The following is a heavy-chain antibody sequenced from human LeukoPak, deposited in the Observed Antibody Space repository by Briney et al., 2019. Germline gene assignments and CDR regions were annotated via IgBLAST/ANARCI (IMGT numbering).Heavy chain of an antibody. D-gene: IGHD2-21*02. Sequence: PSETLSLTCTVSGGSVSSGDYYWSWIRQPPGKGLEWIGYIYYSGSTYYNPSLKSQVTISVDTSKNQFSLKLSSVTAADTAVYYCARVPRGDPDLGWFDPWGQGALVTVSS. CDR2: IYYSGST. J-gene: IGHJ5*02. V-gene: IGHV4-30-4*01. CDR3: ARVPRGDPDLGWFDP. CDR1: GGSVSSGDYY.